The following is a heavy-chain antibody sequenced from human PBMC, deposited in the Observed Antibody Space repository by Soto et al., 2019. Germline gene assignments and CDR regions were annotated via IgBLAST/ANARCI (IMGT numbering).Heavy chain of an antibody. V-gene: IGHV3-30-3*01. CDR3: AREMATIMAYYYYGMDV. CDR2: ISYDGSNK. D-gene: IGHD5-12*01. J-gene: IGHJ6*02. Sequence: PGGSLRLSCAASGFTFSSYAMHWVRQAPGKGLEWVAVISYDGSNKYYAGSVKGRFTISRDNSKNTLYLQMNSLRAEDTAVYYCAREMATIMAYYYYGMDVWGQGTTVTVSS. CDR1: GFTFSSYA.